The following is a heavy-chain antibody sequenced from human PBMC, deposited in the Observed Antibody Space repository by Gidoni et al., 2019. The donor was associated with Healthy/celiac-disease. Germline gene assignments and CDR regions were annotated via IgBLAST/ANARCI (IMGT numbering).Heavy chain of an antibody. V-gene: IGHV1-8*01. Sequence: QVKRVQSGAEVKKPGASVKASCKAYGYTFTSYYINWVRQATGQGLEWMGWMNPNSGNTCYAQKFQGRVTMTRNTSISTAYLVLSSLRSEATAVYYCARGPTGVGDFDYWGQGTLVTVSS. CDR1: GYTFTSYY. D-gene: IGHD7-27*01. CDR2: MNPNSGNT. CDR3: ARGPTGVGDFDY. J-gene: IGHJ4*02.